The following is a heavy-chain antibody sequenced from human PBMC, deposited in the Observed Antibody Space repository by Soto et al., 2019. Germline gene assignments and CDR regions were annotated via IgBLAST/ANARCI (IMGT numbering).Heavy chain of an antibody. CDR3: ARELVVVAATYYYNGTDV. Sequence: PGGALTLFCAASGFTFSSYAMHRVRQAPGKGLEWVAVISYDGSNKYYADSVKGRFTISRDNSKNTLYLQMNSLRAEDTAVYYCARELVVVAATYYYNGTDVCGQGTTVTLSS. V-gene: IGHV3-30-3*01. D-gene: IGHD2-15*01. CDR1: GFTFSSYA. CDR2: ISYDGSNK. J-gene: IGHJ6*02.